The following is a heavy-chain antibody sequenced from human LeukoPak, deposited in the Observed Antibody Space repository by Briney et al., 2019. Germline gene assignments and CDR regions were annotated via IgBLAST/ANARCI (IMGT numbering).Heavy chain of an antibody. CDR3: ARDDGVDYYFDY. CDR1: GGSFSGYY. V-gene: IGHV4-34*01. Sequence: PSETLPLTCAVYGGSFSGYYWSWIRQPPGKGLEWIGEINHSGSTNYNPSLKSRVTISVDTSKNQFSLKLSSVTAADTAVYYCARDDGVDYYFDYWGQGTLVTVSS. D-gene: IGHD3/OR15-3a*01. CDR2: INHSGST. J-gene: IGHJ4*02.